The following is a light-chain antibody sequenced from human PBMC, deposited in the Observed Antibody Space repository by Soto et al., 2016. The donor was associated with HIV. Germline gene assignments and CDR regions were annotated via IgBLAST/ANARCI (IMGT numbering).Light chain of an antibody. V-gene: IGLV3-21*03. CDR2: DNS. CDR3: QVWGSGTDHYV. J-gene: IGLJ1*01. Sequence: SYVLTQPPSVSVAPGKTASITCGGNNIGDKSVHWYQQRPGQAPVLVVYDNSDRPSGIPERFSGSNSGNTATLTISRVEAGDEADYYCQVWGSGTDHYVFAPGTKVTVL. CDR1: NIGDKS.